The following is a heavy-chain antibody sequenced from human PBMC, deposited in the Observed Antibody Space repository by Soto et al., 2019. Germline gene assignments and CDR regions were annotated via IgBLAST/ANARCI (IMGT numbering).Heavy chain of an antibody. D-gene: IGHD1-7*01. J-gene: IGHJ3*01. CDR2: ISYDGSYQ. CDR1: GFLFNTFA. V-gene: IGHV3-30*18. Sequence: GGSLRLSCAASGFLFNTFAIHWVRQAPGKGLDWVAVISYDGSYQYYVDSVKGRFTISRDNSKNTLYLQMNSLRAEDTAVYYCAKDEISKTIRGDAFNFWGQGTMVT. CDR3: AKDEISKTIRGDAFNF.